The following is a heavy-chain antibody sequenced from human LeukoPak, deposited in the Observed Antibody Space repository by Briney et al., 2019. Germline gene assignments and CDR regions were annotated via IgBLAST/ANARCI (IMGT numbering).Heavy chain of an antibody. CDR1: GFNFEGYS. V-gene: IGHV3-21*05. J-gene: IGHJ4*02. CDR2: VGTSSTFI. D-gene: IGHD2-15*01. CDR3: ARGGAWGYCSAGSCSLDS. Sequence: GGSLRLSCAASGFNFEGYSMNWLRQAPGKGLEWLAFVGTSSTFIYYADSVKGRFTISRDDATQSLSLQMNSLRAEDTAVYYCARGGAWGYCSAGSCSLDSWGQGVLVAVSS.